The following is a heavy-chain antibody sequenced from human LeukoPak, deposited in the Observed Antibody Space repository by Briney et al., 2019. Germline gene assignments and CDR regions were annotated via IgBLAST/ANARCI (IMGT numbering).Heavy chain of an antibody. D-gene: IGHD4-17*01. V-gene: IGHV4-59*01. CDR1: GGSISSYY. CDR3: ARETTGFFDY. CDR2: IYYSGST. Sequence: SETLSLTCTVSGGSISSYYWSWIRQPPGKGLEWIGYIYYSGSTNYNPSLKSRVTISVDTSKSQFSLKLSSVTAADTAVYYCARETTGFFDYWGQGTLVTVSP. J-gene: IGHJ4*02.